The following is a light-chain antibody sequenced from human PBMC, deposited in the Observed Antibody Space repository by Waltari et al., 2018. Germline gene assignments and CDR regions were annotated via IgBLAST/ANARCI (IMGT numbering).Light chain of an antibody. V-gene: IGKV3-11*01. CDR3: QQRRA. CDR2: DAS. CDR1: QNVGRY. J-gene: IGKJ2*01. Sequence: VLTQSPATLSLSPGETVTLACRASQNVGRYLAWYLQKAGRAPRLLIYDASSRATGIPVRFSGSGSGTDFTLTITTLESEDFAVYYCQQRRAFGQGTKLEI.